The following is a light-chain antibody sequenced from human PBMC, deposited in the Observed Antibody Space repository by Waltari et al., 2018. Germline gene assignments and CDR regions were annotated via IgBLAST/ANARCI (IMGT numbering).Light chain of an antibody. CDR2: DVT. Sequence: QSALTKPASVSGSPGQSITISCTGTSRDIGAYTSVAWYQQHPGKAPKLSIYDVTNRPSGFSYRFSGSKSGNTASLTISGLLAEDEADYYCSSKRSSIILVVFGGGTKLTVL. CDR3: SSKRSSIILVV. CDR1: SRDIGAYTS. J-gene: IGLJ2*01. V-gene: IGLV2-14*03.